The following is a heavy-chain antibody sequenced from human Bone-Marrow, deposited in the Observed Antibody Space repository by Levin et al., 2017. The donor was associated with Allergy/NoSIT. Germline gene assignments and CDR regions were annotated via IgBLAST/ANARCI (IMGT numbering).Heavy chain of an antibody. CDR1: CFPFPRSA. J-gene: IGHJ5*02. V-gene: IGHV1-69*01. D-gene: IGHD1-7*01. Sequence: SFPSSCFPFPRSAFTWVRQAPGQGLQWVGGIIPFFGTANYAQKFQGRVTIPADESTSTVYMELISLRSEDTGVYYCARELRYNWDSAHSWFDPWGQGTLVTVSS. CDR2: IIPFFGTA. CDR3: ARELRYNWDSAHSWFDP.